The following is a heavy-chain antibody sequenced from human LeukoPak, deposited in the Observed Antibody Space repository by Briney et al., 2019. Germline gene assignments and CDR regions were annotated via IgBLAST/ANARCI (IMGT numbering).Heavy chain of an antibody. D-gene: IGHD4-17*01. CDR1: GGSFSGYY. Sequence: SETLSLTCAVYGGSFSGYYWSWIRQPPGKGLEWIGEINHSGSTNYNPSLKSRVTISVDTSKNQFSLKPSSVTAADTAVYYCAGLFDYGDSHYYYYYMDVWGKGTTVTVPS. J-gene: IGHJ6*03. CDR2: INHSGST. V-gene: IGHV4-34*01. CDR3: AGLFDYGDSHYYYYYMDV.